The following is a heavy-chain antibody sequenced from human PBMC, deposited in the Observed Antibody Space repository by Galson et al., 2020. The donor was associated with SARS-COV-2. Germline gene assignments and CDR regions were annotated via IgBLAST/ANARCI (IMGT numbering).Heavy chain of an antibody. V-gene: IGHV3-33*01. CDR2: IFFDGSEQ. CDR3: ARSPPASTSGTSIYFDY. D-gene: IGHD3-10*01. CDR1: GFTFSDHA. Sequence: GSLRLSCAASGFTFSDHAMHWVRQAPGKGLEWVAQIFFDGSEQYYGDSVRGRFTISRDSSKNSLYLQMNSLRAEDTAVYYCARSPPASTSGTSIYFDYWGQGTQVTVSS. J-gene: IGHJ4*02.